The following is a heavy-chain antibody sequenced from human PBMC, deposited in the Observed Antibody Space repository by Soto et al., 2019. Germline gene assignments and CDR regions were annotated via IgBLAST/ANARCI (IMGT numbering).Heavy chain of an antibody. CDR1: GVSISENH. J-gene: IGHJ4*01. CDR2: VHFSGST. Sequence: QVRLQESGPGLVKPSQTLSLTCDVSGVSISENHWSWIRQAPGKGLECVGYVHFSGSTTYNPSLAPRLNISFDMSKSQVYLQLTSVTAADTAVYYCARFGAAAAHDDNWGRGVLVTVSS. CDR3: ARFGAAAAHDDN. V-gene: IGHV4-59*01. D-gene: IGHD6-13*01.